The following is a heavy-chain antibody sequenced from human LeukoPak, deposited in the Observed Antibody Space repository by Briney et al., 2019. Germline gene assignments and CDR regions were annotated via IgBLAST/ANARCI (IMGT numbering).Heavy chain of an antibody. CDR3: AKGQKREANRYLDH. CDR1: GFTFSRYG. J-gene: IGHJ4*02. CDR2: IGYEGNKI. V-gene: IGHV3-30*02. Sequence: PGGSLRLSCEASGFTFSRYGMQWVRLAPGKGLEWVAVIGYEGNKIYYADSVKGRFTISRDNSKNTLYVQMNSVKSEDTAVYYCAKGQKREANRYLDHWREGTMVTVPS.